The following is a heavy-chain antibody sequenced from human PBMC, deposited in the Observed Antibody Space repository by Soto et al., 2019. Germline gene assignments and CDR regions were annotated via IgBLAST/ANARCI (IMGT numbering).Heavy chain of an antibody. D-gene: IGHD2-2*01. CDR1: GYLFTGYY. J-gene: IGHJ6*02. CDR3: ARELCSDSSCYGSSVRLYGMDI. Sequence: ASVKVSCKASGYLFTGYYMHWVRQAPGQGLEWMGWINPNSGETNYAQKFQGMVTMTRDTSITTAFMELSRRRSDHTAVYYCARELCSDSSCYGSSVRLYGMDIWGQGTTLTVSS. CDR2: INPNSGET. V-gene: IGHV1-2*02.